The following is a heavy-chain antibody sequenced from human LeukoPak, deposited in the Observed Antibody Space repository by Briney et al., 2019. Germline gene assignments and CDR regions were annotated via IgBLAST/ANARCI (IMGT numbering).Heavy chain of an antibody. V-gene: IGHV4-59*01. D-gene: IGHD3-16*01. Sequence: SETLSLTCTVSGGSISGYYWSWIRQPPGKVLEWIGYIYYSGSTNYNPSLKSRVTISVDTSKNQFSLKLSSVTAADTAVYYCARNFLTYYYDYWGQGTLVTVSS. CDR2: IYYSGST. J-gene: IGHJ4*02. CDR3: ARNFLTYYYDY. CDR1: GGSISGYY.